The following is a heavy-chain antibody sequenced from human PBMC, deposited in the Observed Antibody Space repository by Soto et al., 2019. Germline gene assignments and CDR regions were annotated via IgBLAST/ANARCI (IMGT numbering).Heavy chain of an antibody. CDR3: ERRVCPHDFDI. D-gene: IGHD2-2*01. CDR1: GYSFTSYW. V-gene: IGHV5-10-1*01. CDR2: TDASDSYT. Sequence: GESLKISCKGSGYSFTSYWISWVGKMRGKGLEWMGKTDASDSYTNYSPSFQGHVTIPADKSISTAYLQWSGQKASDPALYYCERRVCPHDFDICRQGTMVAVSS. J-gene: IGHJ3*02.